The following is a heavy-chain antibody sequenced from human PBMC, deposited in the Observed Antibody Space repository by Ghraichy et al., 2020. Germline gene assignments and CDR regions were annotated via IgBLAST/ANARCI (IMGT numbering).Heavy chain of an antibody. CDR3: RLWVGELSSDY. Sequence: GGSLRLSCAASGFSFSGYSMYWVRQAPGKGLEWVASRNQDGSEESYVDSMKGRFTVSRDNAKKSLYLQMNSLRADDTAVYFCRLWVGELSSDYWGQGTLVTVSS. V-gene: IGHV3-7*03. CDR2: RNQDGSEE. D-gene: IGHD3-10*01. CDR1: GFSFSGYS. J-gene: IGHJ4*02.